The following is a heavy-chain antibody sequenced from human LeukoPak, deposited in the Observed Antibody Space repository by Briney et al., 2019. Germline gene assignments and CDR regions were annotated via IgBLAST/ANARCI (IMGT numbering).Heavy chain of an antibody. CDR1: GGSISSGSYY. CDR3: AREPDYGDYYFDY. D-gene: IGHD4-17*01. Sequence: SETLSLTCTVSGGSISSGSYYWSWIRQPPGKGLEWIGYIYYSGSTNYNPSLKSRVTISVDTSKNQFSLKLSSVTAADTAVYYRAREPDYGDYYFDYWGQGTLVTVSS. V-gene: IGHV4-61*01. CDR2: IYYSGST. J-gene: IGHJ4*02.